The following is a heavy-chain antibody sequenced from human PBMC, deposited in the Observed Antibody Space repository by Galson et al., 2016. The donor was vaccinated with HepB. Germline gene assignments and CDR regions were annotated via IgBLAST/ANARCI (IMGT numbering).Heavy chain of an antibody. Sequence: SLRLSCAVSGFTFRNHQMHWLRQVPGKGLVWVSRIEPDGNSPIYADSVKGRFTISRDNAENMLYLQMNSLRAEDTAIYYCARDLSGPDHWGQGTLVTVSS. CDR3: ARDLSGPDH. CDR2: IEPDGNSP. V-gene: IGHV3-74*01. J-gene: IGHJ4*02. CDR1: GFTFRNHQ.